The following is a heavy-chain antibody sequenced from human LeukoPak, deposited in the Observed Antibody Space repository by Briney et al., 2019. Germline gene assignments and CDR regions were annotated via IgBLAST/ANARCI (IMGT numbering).Heavy chain of an antibody. CDR2: ISSSSSTI. Sequence: PGGSLRLSCAASGFTFSSYSMNWVRQAPGKGLEWVSYISSSSSTIYYADSVKGRFTISRDNAKNSLYLQMNSLRDEDTAVYYCARGPPNYYGSGSYYRHFDYWGQGTLVTVSS. CDR1: GFTFSSYS. V-gene: IGHV3-48*02. D-gene: IGHD3-10*01. CDR3: ARGPPNYYGSGSYYRHFDY. J-gene: IGHJ4*02.